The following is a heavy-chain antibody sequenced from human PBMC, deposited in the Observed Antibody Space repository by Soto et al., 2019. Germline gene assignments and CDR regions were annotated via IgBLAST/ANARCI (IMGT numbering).Heavy chain of an antibody. J-gene: IGHJ6*02. CDR1: GGTFSSYA. D-gene: IGHD6-13*01. CDR2: IIPIFGTA. V-gene: IGHV1-69*06. CDR3: ARLPGIAAAGTGYYGMDV. Sequence: VQLVQSGAEVKKPGSSVKVSCKASGGTFSSYAISWVRQAPGQGLEWMGGIIPIFGTANYAQKFQGRVTITADKSTSTAYMELSSLRSEDTAVYYCARLPGIAAAGTGYYGMDVWGQGTTVTVSS.